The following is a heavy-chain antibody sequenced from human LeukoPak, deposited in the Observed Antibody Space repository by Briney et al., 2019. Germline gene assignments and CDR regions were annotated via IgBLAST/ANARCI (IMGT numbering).Heavy chain of an antibody. CDR2: IIPIFGTA. CDR3: AGWDPVNEASPAEYFQH. D-gene: IGHD1-26*01. J-gene: IGHJ1*01. V-gene: IGHV1-69*13. Sequence: SVKVSCKASGGTFSSYAISWVRQAPGQGLEWMGGIIPIFGTANYAQKFQGRVTITADESTSTAYMELSSLRSEDTAVYYCAGWDPVNEASPAEYFQHWGQGTLVTVSS. CDR1: GGTFSSYA.